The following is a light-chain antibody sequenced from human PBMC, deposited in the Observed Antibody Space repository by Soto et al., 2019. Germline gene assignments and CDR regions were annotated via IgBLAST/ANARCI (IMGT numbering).Light chain of an antibody. CDR1: QSVSSY. J-gene: IGKJ4*01. Sequence: EIVLTQSPATRSLSPGERATLSCRASQSVSSYLAWYQQKPGQAPRLLIYDASNRATGIPARFSGSGSGTDFTLTISSLEPEDFAVYYCQQRSELTFGGGTKVEIK. CDR2: DAS. V-gene: IGKV3-11*01. CDR3: QQRSELT.